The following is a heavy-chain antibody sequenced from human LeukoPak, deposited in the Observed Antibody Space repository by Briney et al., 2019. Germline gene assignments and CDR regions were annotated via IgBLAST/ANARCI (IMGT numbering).Heavy chain of an antibody. CDR2: IYYSGST. Sequence: SETLSLTCTVSGGSISSYYWSWIRQPPGKGLEWIGYIYYSGSTNYNPSLKSRVTISVDTSKNQFSLKLSSVTAEDTAVYYCARDRGSSYYYGMDVWGQGTTVTVSS. V-gene: IGHV4-59*01. D-gene: IGHD2-15*01. CDR1: GGSISSYY. CDR3: ARDRGSSYYYGMDV. J-gene: IGHJ6*02.